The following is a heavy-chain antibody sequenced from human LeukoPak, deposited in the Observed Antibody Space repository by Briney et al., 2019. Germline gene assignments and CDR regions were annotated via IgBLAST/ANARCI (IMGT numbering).Heavy chain of an antibody. CDR3: ARHDRSNGLNP. CDR1: GGSISSYY. J-gene: IGHJ5*02. Sequence: SETLSLTCTVSGGSISSYYWSWIRQPPGKGLEWIGYIYTSGSTNYNPSLKSRVTISVDTSKNQFSLKLSSVTAADTAVYYCARHDRSNGLNPWGQGTLVTVSS. CDR2: IYTSGST. D-gene: IGHD6-13*01. V-gene: IGHV4-4*09.